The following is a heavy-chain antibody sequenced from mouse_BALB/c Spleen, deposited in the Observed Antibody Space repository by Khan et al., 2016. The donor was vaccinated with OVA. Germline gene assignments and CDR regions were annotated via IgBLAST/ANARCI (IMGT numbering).Heavy chain of an antibody. V-gene: IGHV1-7*01. CDR1: GYTFTSYW. CDR3: VNHGSSSAWFTY. Sequence: VQLQQSGAELAKPGASVKMSCKASGYTFTSYWMHWVKQRPGQGLEWIGYINPTTDYTEYNQIFKDKATLTADKSSSTAYMQLSSLTSADSAVDYCVNHGSSSAWFTYWGQGTLVTVAA. CDR2: INPTTDYT. J-gene: IGHJ3*01. D-gene: IGHD1-1*01.